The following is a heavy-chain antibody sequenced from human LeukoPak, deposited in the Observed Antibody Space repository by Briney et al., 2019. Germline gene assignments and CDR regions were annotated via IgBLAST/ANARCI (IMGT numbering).Heavy chain of an antibody. CDR3: ARGGRIAAAGTGQGAGY. D-gene: IGHD6-13*01. Sequence: ASVKVSCKASGYTFTGYYMHWLRQAPGQGLEWMGWINPNSGGTNYAQQFQGRVTMTRDTSISTAYMELSRLRSDDTAVYYCARGGRIAAAGTGQGAGYWGQGTLVTVSS. V-gene: IGHV1-2*02. CDR2: INPNSGGT. J-gene: IGHJ4*02. CDR1: GYTFTGYY.